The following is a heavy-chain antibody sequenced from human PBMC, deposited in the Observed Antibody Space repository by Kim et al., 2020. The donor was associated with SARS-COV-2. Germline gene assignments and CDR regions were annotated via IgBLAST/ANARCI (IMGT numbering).Heavy chain of an antibody. V-gene: IGHV1-69*13. CDR3: ARDGTGSSSSGPRLHYYMDV. CDR1: GGTFSSYA. D-gene: IGHD6-6*01. Sequence: SVKVSCKASGGTFSSYAISWVRQAPGQGLEWMGGIIPIFGTANYAQKFQGRVTITADESTSTAYMELSSLRSEDTAVYYCARDGTGSSSSGPRLHYYMDVWGKGTTVTVSS. J-gene: IGHJ6*03. CDR2: IIPIFGTA.